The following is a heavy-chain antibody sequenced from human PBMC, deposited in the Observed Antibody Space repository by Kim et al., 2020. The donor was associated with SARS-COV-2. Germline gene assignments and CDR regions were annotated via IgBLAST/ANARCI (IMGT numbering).Heavy chain of an antibody. J-gene: IGHJ4*02. CDR3: ARSSLLVFDY. CDR2: LSANSGGT. D-gene: IGHD3-10*01. V-gene: IGHV1-2*06. CDR1: GYTFTDYH. Sequence: ASVKVSCKASGYTFTDYHMHWVRQAPGQGLEWMGLLSANSGGTNYAQKFQGRVTMTRDTSITTVYLELTRLRFDDTAVYYCARSSLLVFDYWGQGTLVTV.